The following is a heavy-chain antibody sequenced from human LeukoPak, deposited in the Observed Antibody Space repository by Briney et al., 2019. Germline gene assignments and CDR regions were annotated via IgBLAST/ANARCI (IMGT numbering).Heavy chain of an antibody. J-gene: IGHJ5*02. D-gene: IGHD2-2*01. V-gene: IGHV3-21*01. CDR3: AREIKGYCSRTSCYPTSFDP. CDR1: GFTFSSYS. CDR2: ISGSSRYI. Sequence: GGSLRLSCAASGFTFSSYSMNWVRQAPGKRLEWVSTISGSSRYIYYADSVKGRFTVSRDNAENSLYLQMHSLRAEDTAVYYCAREIKGYCSRTSCYPTSFDPWGQGTLVTVSS.